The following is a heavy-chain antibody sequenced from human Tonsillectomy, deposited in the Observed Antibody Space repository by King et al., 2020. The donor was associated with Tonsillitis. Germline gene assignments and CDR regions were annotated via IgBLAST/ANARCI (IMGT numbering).Heavy chain of an antibody. D-gene: IGHD3-22*01. Sequence: QLQESGPGLVKPSETLSLTCTVSGGSISSSSYYWGWIRQPPGKGLEWIGTIYYSGSTYYNPSLKSRVTISVDTSKNQFSLKLSSVTAADTAGYYCARHGEVVRPPLGAGYWFDPWGQGTLVTVSS. CDR2: IYYSGST. V-gene: IGHV4-39*01. CDR3: ARHGEVVRPPLGAGYWFDP. J-gene: IGHJ5*02. CDR1: GGSISSSSYY.